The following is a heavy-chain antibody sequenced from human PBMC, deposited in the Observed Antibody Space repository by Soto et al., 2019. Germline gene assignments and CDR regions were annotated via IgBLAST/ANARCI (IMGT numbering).Heavy chain of an antibody. CDR1: GFTFSDYA. D-gene: IGHD1-26*01. Sequence: NPXGSLGLSCAASGFTFSDYAMNGVRQAPGKGLEWVSSISTRSTYIYYADSVKGRFTISRDNAMNSLYLQMNSLRAEDTAIYYCARDGKGAMSWFDPWGQGTPVTVSS. V-gene: IGHV3-21*01. CDR2: ISTRSTYI. J-gene: IGHJ5*02. CDR3: ARDGKGAMSWFDP.